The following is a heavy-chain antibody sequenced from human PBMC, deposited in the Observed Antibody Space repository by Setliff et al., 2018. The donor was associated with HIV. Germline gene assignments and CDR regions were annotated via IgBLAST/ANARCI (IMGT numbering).Heavy chain of an antibody. D-gene: IGHD3-10*01. CDR1: GGSITSSSNY. CDR3: VREGVRRGLGSGSFRYRAYYFDQ. Sequence: SETLSLTCTVSGGSITSSSNYWGWIRQPPGKGLEWIGSIYYSGSSYYNPSLKSRVTISVDTSKNQFSLNLRSVTAADTAVYYCVREGVRRGLGSGSFRYRAYYFDQWGQGTLVTVSS. CDR2: IYYSGSS. J-gene: IGHJ4*02. V-gene: IGHV4-39*07.